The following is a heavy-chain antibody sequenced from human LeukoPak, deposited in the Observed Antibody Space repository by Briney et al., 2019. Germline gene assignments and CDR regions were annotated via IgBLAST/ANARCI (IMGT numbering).Heavy chain of an antibody. J-gene: IGHJ3*02. CDR2: ISAYNGNT. CDR1: GYTFTSYG. CDR3: ARDEDRISTRIAAAAEPAFDI. V-gene: IGHV1-18*01. Sequence: GASVTVSCKAAGYTFTSYGISWVRQAPGQGLEWVGWISAYNGNTSYAQELQGRVTMTTDTSTSTAYMELSRLRSDDTAVYYCARDEDRISTRIAAAAEPAFDIWGQGTMVTVSS. D-gene: IGHD6-13*01.